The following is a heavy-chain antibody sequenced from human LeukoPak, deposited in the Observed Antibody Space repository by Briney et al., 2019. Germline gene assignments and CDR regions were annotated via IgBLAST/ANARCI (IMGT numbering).Heavy chain of an antibody. CDR1: GGSISSYY. Sequence: NPSETLSLTCTVSGGSISSYYWSWIRQPPGKGLEWIGYIYYSGSTNYNPSLKSRVTISVDTSKNQFSLKLSSVTAADTAVYYCAREKLGMVGWYFDLWGRGTLVTVSS. D-gene: IGHD7-27*01. CDR3: AREKLGMVGWYFDL. J-gene: IGHJ2*01. CDR2: IYYSGST. V-gene: IGHV4-59*01.